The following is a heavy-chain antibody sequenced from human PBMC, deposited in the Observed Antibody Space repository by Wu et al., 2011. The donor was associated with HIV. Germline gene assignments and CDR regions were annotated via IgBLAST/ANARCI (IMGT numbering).Heavy chain of an antibody. CDR3: ARGLLLYYGSGSYSDY. D-gene: IGHD3-10*01. CDR2: IDPNSGGT. CDR1: GGSFSSYA. Sequence: QVQVVQSGAEVKKPGSSVKVSCKASGGSFSSYAVSWVRLAPGQGLEWMGWIDPNSGGTNYARKFQGRVTMTRDTSISTAYMELSRLRSDDTAVYYCARGLLLYYGSGSYSDYWAQGTLVTVSS. V-gene: IGHV1-2*02. J-gene: IGHJ4*02.